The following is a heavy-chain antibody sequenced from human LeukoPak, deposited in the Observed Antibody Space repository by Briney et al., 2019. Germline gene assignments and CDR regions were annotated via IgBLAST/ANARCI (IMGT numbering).Heavy chain of an antibody. CDR1: GFTFSAYA. Sequence: PGGSLRLSCDASGFTFSAYAMHWVRQAPGKGLEWVSGISAGGQNTYYADSVKGRFTISRDNSKNTLYLQMNSLRAEDAAVYYCAKEAGNWNYGWFDPWGQGTLVTVSS. J-gene: IGHJ5*02. CDR2: ISAGGQNT. V-gene: IGHV3-23*01. CDR3: AKEAGNWNYGWFDP. D-gene: IGHD1-7*01.